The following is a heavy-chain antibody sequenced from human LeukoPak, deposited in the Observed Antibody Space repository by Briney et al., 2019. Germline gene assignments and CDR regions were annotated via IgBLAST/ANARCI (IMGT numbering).Heavy chain of an antibody. CDR1: GFTFSSYS. V-gene: IGHV3-21*01. CDR2: ISSSSSYI. D-gene: IGHD6-13*01. Sequence: GGSLRLSCAASGFTFSSYSMNWVRQAPGKGLEWVLSISSSSSYIYYADSVRGRFTISRDNAKNSLYLQMNSLRAEDTAVYYCARGASSSWSYTFGFWGQGTLVTVSS. CDR3: ARGASSSWSYTFGF. J-gene: IGHJ4*02.